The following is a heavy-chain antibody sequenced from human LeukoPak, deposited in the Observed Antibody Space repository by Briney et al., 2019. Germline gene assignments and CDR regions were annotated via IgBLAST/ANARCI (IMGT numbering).Heavy chain of an antibody. CDR3: AKGGEDSGYISHFDS. J-gene: IGHJ4*02. CDR1: GFTFRSYA. Sequence: GGSLRLSCATSGFTFRSYALGWVRQAPGKGLEWVSLISGSGGSRYYGDSVKGRFTISRDNSKNSVYLEMSSLSAGDTAVYYCAKGGEDSGYISHFDSWGQGTLVIVSS. CDR2: ISGSGGSR. D-gene: IGHD2-2*02. V-gene: IGHV3-23*01.